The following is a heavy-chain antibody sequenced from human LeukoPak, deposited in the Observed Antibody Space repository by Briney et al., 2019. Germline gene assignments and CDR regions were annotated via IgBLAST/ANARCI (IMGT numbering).Heavy chain of an antibody. V-gene: IGHV3-23*01. CDR2: ISGSGETT. CDR3: AKGRNVELLREAFDF. CDR1: VVSFKSYP. D-gene: IGHD2-21*01. J-gene: IGHJ4*02. Sequence: GGSLRLSCAASVVSFKSYPMIWVRQPPGKGLEWVSSISGSGETTYYSDSVRGRFTLSRDKSKNTISLQMHDLKHEDTAMYYCAKGRNVELLREAFDFWGPGTMVIVSS.